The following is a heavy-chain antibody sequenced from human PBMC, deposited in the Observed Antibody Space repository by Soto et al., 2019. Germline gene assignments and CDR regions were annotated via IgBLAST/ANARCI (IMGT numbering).Heavy chain of an antibody. CDR2: ISAYNGNT. V-gene: IGHV1-18*01. J-gene: IGHJ6*02. CDR3: ARVAVTLVRGVSFYYYYGMDV. D-gene: IGHD3-10*01. CDR1: GYTFTSSG. Sequence: QVQLVQSGAEVKKPGASVKVSCKASGYTFTSSGISWVRQAPGQGLEWMGWISAYNGNTNYAQKLQGRVTMTTDTATNTVYRELSRLRCDDTAVNYCARVAVTLVRGVSFYYYYGMDVWGQGTTVTVSS.